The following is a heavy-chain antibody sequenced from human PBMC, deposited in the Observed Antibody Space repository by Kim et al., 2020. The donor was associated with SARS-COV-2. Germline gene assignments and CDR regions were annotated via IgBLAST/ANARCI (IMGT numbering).Heavy chain of an antibody. J-gene: IGHJ4*02. CDR1: GGSISSGGYY. CDR3: ARAEKNDFWSGYYRFDY. CDR2: IYYSGST. D-gene: IGHD3-3*01. Sequence: SETLSLTCTVSGGSISSGGYYWSWIRQHPGKGLEWIGYIYYSGSTYYNPSLKSRVTISVDTSKNQFSLKLSSVTAADTAVYYCARAEKNDFWSGYYRFDYWGQGTLVTVSS. V-gene: IGHV4-31*03.